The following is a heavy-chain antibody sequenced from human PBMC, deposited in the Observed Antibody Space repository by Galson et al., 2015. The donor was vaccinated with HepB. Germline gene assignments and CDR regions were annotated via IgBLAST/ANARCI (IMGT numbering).Heavy chain of an antibody. CDR1: GYTFTSYG. CDR3: ARVNYDFWSGQFGYYYGMDV. D-gene: IGHD3-3*01. J-gene: IGHJ6*02. V-gene: IGHV1-18*04. Sequence: QSGAEVKKPGESLKVSCKASGYTFTSYGISWVRQAPGQGLEWMGWISAYNGNTNYAQKLQGRVTMTTDTSTSTAYMELRSLRSDDTAVYYCARVNYDFWSGQFGYYYGMDVWGQGTTVTVSS. CDR2: ISAYNGNT.